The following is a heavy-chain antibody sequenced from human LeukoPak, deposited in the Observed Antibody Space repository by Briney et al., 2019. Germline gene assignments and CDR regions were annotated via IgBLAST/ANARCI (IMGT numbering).Heavy chain of an antibody. CDR3: ARGSDISSSWDFFVDLYYFGY. V-gene: IGHV3-20*04. CDR2: INWNGGST. CDR1: GFTFDDYG. D-gene: IGHD6-13*01. Sequence: RPGGSLRLSCAASGFTFDDYGMSWVRQAPGKGLEWVSGINWNGGSTGYADTVKGRFTISRDNAKNSLYLQMNSLRAEDTALYYCARGSDISSSWDFFVDLYYFGYWGQGTLVTVS. J-gene: IGHJ4*02.